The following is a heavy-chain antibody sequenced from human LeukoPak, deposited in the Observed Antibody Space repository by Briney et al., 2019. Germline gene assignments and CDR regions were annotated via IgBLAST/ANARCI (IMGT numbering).Heavy chain of an antibody. V-gene: IGHV3-9*01. CDR2: ISWNSGSI. Sequence: PGGSLRLSCAASGFTFDDYAMHWVRQAPGKGLEWVSGISWNSGSIGYADSVKGRFTISRDNAKNSLYLQMNSLRAEDTALYYCAKDLGYSGYDSISDYWGQGTLVTVSS. D-gene: IGHD5-12*01. CDR1: GFTFDDYA. CDR3: AKDLGYSGYDSISDY. J-gene: IGHJ4*02.